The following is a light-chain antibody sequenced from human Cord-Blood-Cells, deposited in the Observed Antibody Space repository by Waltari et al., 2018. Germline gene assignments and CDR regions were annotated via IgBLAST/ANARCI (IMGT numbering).Light chain of an antibody. J-gene: IGKJ4*01. CDR1: QSVSSY. V-gene: IGKV3-11*01. CDR3: QQRSNWLT. Sequence: SPGERATLSCRASQSVSSYLAWYQQKPGQAPRLLIYDASNRATGIPARFSGSGSGTDFTLTISSLEPEDFAVYYCQQRSNWLTFGGGTKVEIK. CDR2: DAS.